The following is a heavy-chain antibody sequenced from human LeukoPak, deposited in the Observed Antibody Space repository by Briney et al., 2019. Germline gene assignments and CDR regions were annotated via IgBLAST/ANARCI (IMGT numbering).Heavy chain of an antibody. V-gene: IGHV4-30-4*01. CDR1: GGSISSGDYY. CDR2: IYYSGST. CDR3: ARDLLNSNYAHWYFDL. J-gene: IGHJ2*01. Sequence: SETLSLTCTVSGGSISSGDYYWSWIRQPPGKGLEWIGYIYYSGSTYYNPSLKSRVTMSVDTSKNQFSLKLSSVTAADTAVYYCARDLLNSNYAHWYFDLWGRGTLVTVSS. D-gene: IGHD4-4*01.